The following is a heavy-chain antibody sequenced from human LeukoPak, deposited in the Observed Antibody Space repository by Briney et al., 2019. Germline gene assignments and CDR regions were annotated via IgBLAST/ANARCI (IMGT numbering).Heavy chain of an antibody. Sequence: PSQTLSLTCTVSGGSISSGSYYWSWIRQPAGKGLEWIGRVYTSGSTNYNPSLKSRVTISVDTSKNQFSLKLSSVTAADTAVYYCARRNPSGWHPGYFDYWGQGTLVTVSS. CDR1: GGSISSGSYY. J-gene: IGHJ4*02. CDR3: ARRNPSGWHPGYFDY. D-gene: IGHD5-24*01. V-gene: IGHV4-61*02. CDR2: VYTSGST.